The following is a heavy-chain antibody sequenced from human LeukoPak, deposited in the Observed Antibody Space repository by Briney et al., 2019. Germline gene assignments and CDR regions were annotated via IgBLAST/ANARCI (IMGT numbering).Heavy chain of an antibody. CDR2: IIPILGIA. Sequence: ASVKVSCKASGGTFSSYAISWVRQAPGQGLEWMGRIIPILGIANYAQKFRGRVTITADKSTSTAYMELSSLRSEDTAVYYCARDPLDILTMNLYYYYYGMDVWGQGTTVTVSS. J-gene: IGHJ6*02. CDR1: GGTFSSYA. D-gene: IGHD3-9*01. V-gene: IGHV1-69*04. CDR3: ARDPLDILTMNLYYYYYGMDV.